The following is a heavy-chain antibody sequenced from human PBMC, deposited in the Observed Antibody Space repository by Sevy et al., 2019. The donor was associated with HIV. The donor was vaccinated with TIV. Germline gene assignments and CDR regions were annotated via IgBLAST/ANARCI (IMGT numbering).Heavy chain of an antibody. CDR3: ARGASVVRGIIINVDY. CDR2: INPKSGDT. J-gene: IGHJ4*02. Sequence: ASVKVSCKASGYTFSGFYMHWVRQTPGQGLEWMGWINPKSGDTNYGQKFQGRVIMTRDTSLSTAYMGLSSLRSNDTAVYYCARGASVVRGIIINVDYWGQGTLVTVSS. CDR1: GYTFSGFY. D-gene: IGHD3-10*01. V-gene: IGHV1-2*02.